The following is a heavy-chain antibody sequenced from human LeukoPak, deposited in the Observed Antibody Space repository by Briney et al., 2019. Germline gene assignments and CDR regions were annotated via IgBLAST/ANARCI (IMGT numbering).Heavy chain of an antibody. D-gene: IGHD6-19*01. J-gene: IGHJ4*02. CDR3: AKAPASGWYYFDY. CDR1: GFTFTSYA. Sequence: GGSLRLSCAASGFTFTSYAMSWVRQAPGKGLEWVSAISGSGGSTYYADSVKGRFTISRDNSKNTLYLQMNSLRAEDTAVYYCAKAPASGWYYFDYWGQGTLVTVSS. V-gene: IGHV3-23*01. CDR2: ISGSGGST.